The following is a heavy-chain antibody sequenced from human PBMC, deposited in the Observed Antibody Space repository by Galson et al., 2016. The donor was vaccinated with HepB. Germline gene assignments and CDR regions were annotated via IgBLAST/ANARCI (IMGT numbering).Heavy chain of an antibody. CDR3: ARGVGYGLYYFDY. J-gene: IGHJ4*02. D-gene: IGHD5-18*01. CDR1: GGFISSGGYT. Sequence: TLSLTCAVSGGFISSGGYTWSWIRQPPGKGLEWIGSIYQTGSTYYNPSLKSRVTISVDRSKNQFSLTLDSVTAADTAVFYCARGVGYGLYYFDYWGQGTLVTVSS. V-gene: IGHV4-30-2*01. CDR2: IYQTGST.